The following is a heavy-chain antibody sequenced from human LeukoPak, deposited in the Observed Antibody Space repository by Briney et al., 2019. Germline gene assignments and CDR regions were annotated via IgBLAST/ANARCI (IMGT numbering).Heavy chain of an antibody. V-gene: IGHV3-11*01. J-gene: IGHJ5*02. D-gene: IGHD2-15*01. Sequence: PGGSLRLSCAASGFNFSDFYMNWIRQAPGKGLEWISYISSSGTTMYYADSVKGRFTISRDNAKNSLYLQMNSLRAEDTAVYYCARVLRSGGSADPWGQGTLDTVSS. CDR2: ISSSGTTM. CDR3: ARVLRSGGSADP. CDR1: GFNFSDFY.